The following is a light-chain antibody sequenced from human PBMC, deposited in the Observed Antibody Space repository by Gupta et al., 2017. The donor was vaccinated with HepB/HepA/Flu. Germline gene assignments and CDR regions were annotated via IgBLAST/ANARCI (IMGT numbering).Light chain of an antibody. CDR2: DAS. J-gene: IGKJ4*01. CDR1: QDISNC. CDR3: QQYDTLPHT. V-gene: IGKV1-33*01. Sequence: DIQMTQCPSSLSASLGNRVTITCQANQDISNCLDWYQQKPGKAPKLLIYDASNVETGVPSRFSGSGSGTDFIFTISSLQPEDIATYCCQQYDTLPHTFGGGTKVEIK.